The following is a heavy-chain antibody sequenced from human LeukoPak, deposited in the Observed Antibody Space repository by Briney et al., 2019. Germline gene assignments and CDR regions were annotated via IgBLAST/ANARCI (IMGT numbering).Heavy chain of an antibody. CDR1: GFTVSSNC. J-gene: IGHJ6*02. CDR3: ARDPHPYYDSSGYYGMDV. CDR2: IYSGGST. V-gene: IGHV3-53*01. D-gene: IGHD3-22*01. Sequence: GGSLRLSCAASGFTVSSNCMSWVRQAPGKGLEWVSVIYSGGSTYYADSVKGRFTISRDNSKNTLYLQMNSLRAEDTAVYYCARDPHPYYDSSGYYGMDVWGQGTTVTVSS.